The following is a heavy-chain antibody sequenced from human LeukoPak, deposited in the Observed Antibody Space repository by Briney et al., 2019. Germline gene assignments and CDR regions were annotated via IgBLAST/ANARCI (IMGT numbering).Heavy chain of an antibody. CDR2: IYSGGST. V-gene: IGHV3-66*01. CDR3: AREALTYYYDSSGYRQVYYYYYMDV. CDR1: GFTVSSNY. Sequence: GGSLRLSCAASGFTVSSNYMSWVRQAPGKGLEWVSVIYSGGSTYYSESVKGRFTISRDNSKNTLYIQMNSLRAEDTAVYYCAREALTYYYDSSGYRQVYYYYYMDVWGKGTTVTISS. D-gene: IGHD3-22*01. J-gene: IGHJ6*03.